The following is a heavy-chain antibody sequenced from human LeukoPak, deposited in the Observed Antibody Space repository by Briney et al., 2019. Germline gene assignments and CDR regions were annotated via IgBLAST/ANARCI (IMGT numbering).Heavy chain of an antibody. Sequence: GGSLRLSXAASGFTFSSHSMNWVGQAPGKGLEWVSSIGGSSSSIYYADSVKGRFTISRDNAKNSLYLQMNSLRAEDTAVYYCAREYGEAFDIWGQGTMVTVSS. D-gene: IGHD4-17*01. CDR2: IGGSSSSI. CDR3: AREYGEAFDI. V-gene: IGHV3-21*01. J-gene: IGHJ3*02. CDR1: GFTFSSHS.